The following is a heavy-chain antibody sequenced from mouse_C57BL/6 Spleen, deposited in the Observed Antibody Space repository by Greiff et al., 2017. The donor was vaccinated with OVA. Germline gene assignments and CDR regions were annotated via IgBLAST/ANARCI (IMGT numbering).Heavy chain of an antibody. CDR3: TIYGNYVAY. D-gene: IGHD2-1*01. CDR1: GFNIKDDY. J-gene: IGHJ3*01. CDR2: IDPENGDT. V-gene: IGHV14-4*01. Sequence: VQLKQSGAELVRPGASVKLSCTASGFNIKDDYMHWVKQRPEQGLEWIGWIDPENGDTEYASKFQGKATITADTSSNTAYLQLSSLTSEDTAVYYCTIYGNYVAYWGQGTLVTVSA.